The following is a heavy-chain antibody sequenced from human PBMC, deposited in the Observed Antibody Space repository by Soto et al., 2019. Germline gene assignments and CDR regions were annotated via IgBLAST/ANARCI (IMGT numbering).Heavy chain of an antibody. V-gene: IGHV4-59*01. CDR1: SASFSKYY. Sequence: PSETLSLTCTVSSASFSKYYWSWIRQPPGKGLEWIGYIYFNGNTNYNPSLKRRVTISIDTSKKQISLNLTSVTDADTAVYYCASVTFGGVVLAHWGQGTLV. CDR3: ASVTFGGVVLAH. CDR2: IYFNGNT. D-gene: IGHD3-16*01. J-gene: IGHJ4*02.